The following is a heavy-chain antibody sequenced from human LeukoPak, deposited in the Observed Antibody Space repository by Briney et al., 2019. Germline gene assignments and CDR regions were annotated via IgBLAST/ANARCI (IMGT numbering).Heavy chain of an antibody. V-gene: IGHV3-33*01. CDR3: ARGADSGYDSAGVYNYYPMAV. J-gene: IGHJ6*02. D-gene: IGHD5-12*01. Sequence: GRSLRLSCVASGFIFRTYGMHWVRQAPGKGLEWVAGVWFDGSNKYYTDSAKGRFTISRDNSKSTLYLQMSSLRVEDTAVYYCARGADSGYDSAGVYNYYPMAVWGQGPTLTVSS. CDR2: VWFDGSNK. CDR1: GFIFRTYG.